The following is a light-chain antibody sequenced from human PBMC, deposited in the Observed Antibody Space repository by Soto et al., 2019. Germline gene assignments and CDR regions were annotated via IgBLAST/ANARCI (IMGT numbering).Light chain of an antibody. J-gene: IGLJ2*01. CDR3: SSYSNSRTLV. Sequence: QSVLTQPASVSGSPGQSITISCTGTSSDVGAYHYVSWYQRHPGKAPKLMIYDVVNRPSGVSNRFSGSKSGNTASLTISGLQAEDEADYYCSSYSNSRTLVFGGGTKLTVL. CDR2: DVV. CDR1: SSDVGAYHY. V-gene: IGLV2-14*03.